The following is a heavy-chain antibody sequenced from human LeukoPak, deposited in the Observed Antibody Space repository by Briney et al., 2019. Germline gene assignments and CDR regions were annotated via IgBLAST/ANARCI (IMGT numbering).Heavy chain of an antibody. CDR2: IIPILGIA. D-gene: IGHD5-18*01. Sequence: SVKVSCKASGGTFSSYAISWVRQAPGQGLEWMGRIIPILGIANYAQKFQGRVTITADKSTSTAYMGLSSLRSEDTAVYYCARDGTGYSYGYFDYWGQGTLVTVSS. J-gene: IGHJ4*02. CDR1: GGTFSSYA. CDR3: ARDGTGYSYGYFDY. V-gene: IGHV1-69*04.